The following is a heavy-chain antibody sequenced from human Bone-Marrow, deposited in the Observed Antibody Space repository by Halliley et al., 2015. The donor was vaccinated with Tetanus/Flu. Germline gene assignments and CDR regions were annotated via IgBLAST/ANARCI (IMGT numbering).Heavy chain of an antibody. CDR3: ARRSGPLTSAFDI. Sequence: VGISEAGASDTRYSPSFQGQVPISVDKSISTAYVQWSILEASDTAMYYCARRSGPLTSAFDIWGQGTKVTVSS. D-gene: IGHD3-9*01. J-gene: IGHJ3*02. V-gene: IGHV5-51*01. CDR2: SEAGASDT.